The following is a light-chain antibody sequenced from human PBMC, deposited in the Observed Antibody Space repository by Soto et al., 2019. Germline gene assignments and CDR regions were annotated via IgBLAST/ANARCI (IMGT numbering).Light chain of an antibody. CDR2: DAC. J-gene: IGKJ1*01. CDR1: QTVGSTY. Sequence: EIVSTQSPGTLALSPGERASLSCGASQTVGSTYVAWYQQKPGLAPRLPIYDACSRATAIPDRFSGSGSGTDFTLTISRLEPEDFAVYYCQHYGSSPLTFGQGTTVEL. CDR3: QHYGSSPLT. V-gene: IGKV3D-20*01.